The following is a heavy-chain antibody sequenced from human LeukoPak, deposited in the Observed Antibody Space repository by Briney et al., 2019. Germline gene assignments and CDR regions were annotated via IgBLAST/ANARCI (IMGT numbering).Heavy chain of an antibody. J-gene: IGHJ4*02. D-gene: IGHD4/OR15-4a*01. CDR1: GFTFSNYW. CDR2: INGDGSST. Sequence: GGSLRLSCAASGFTFSNYWMHWVRQAPGKGPVWVSGINGDGSSTTYADSVKGRFTISRDNAKNTLYLQMNSLRAEDTAVFYCAVGATPGGLDYWGQGTLVTVSS. V-gene: IGHV3-74*01. CDR3: AVGATPGGLDY.